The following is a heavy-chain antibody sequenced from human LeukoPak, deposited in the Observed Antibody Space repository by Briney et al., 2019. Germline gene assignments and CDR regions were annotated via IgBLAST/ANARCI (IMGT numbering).Heavy chain of an antibody. Sequence: GGSLRLSCAASGFTFSSYSMNWVRQAPGKGLEWVSSISSSSSYIYYADSVKGRFTISRDNAKNSLYLQMNSLRAEDTAVYYCARAPYDFWSGYYPFDYWGQGTLVTVSP. J-gene: IGHJ4*02. CDR2: ISSSSSYI. CDR3: ARAPYDFWSGYYPFDY. V-gene: IGHV3-21*01. D-gene: IGHD3-3*01. CDR1: GFTFSSYS.